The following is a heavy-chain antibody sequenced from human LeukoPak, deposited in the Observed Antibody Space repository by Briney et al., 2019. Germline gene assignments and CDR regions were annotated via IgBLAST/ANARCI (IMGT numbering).Heavy chain of an antibody. J-gene: IGHJ5*02. CDR3: ARGGCSGDCLNWFDP. V-gene: IGHV4-59*02. CDR1: GGSVYNYH. Sequence: PSDILSLICTVSGGSVYNYHWTGVRRPPGEGVEGIGYIHYSVSTNYNPSLKSRVTMSLDTSNNQFFLSLRSLTAADTAVYYCARGGCSGDCLNWFDPWGQGTLVTVSS. D-gene: IGHD2-21*02. CDR2: IHYSVST.